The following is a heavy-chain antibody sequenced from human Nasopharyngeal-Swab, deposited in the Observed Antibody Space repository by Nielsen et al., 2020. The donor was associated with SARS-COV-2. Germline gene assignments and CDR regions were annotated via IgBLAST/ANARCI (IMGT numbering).Heavy chain of an antibody. J-gene: IGHJ6*03. Sequence: SETLSLTCTVSGGSISSYYWSWIRQPPGKGLEWIGYIYYSGSTNYNPSLKSRVTISVDTSKNQFSLKLSSVTAADTAVYYCARARKSGYYDFWSGYSYYYYMDVWGKGTTVTVSS. D-gene: IGHD3-3*01. CDR1: GGSISSYY. CDR3: ARARKSGYYDFWSGYSYYYYMDV. CDR2: IYYSGST. V-gene: IGHV4-59*01.